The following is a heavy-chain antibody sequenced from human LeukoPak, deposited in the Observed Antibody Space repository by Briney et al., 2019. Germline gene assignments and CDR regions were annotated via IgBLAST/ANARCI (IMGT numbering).Heavy chain of an antibody. D-gene: IGHD6-19*01. Sequence: KPSETLSLTCAVYGGSFSGYYWSWIRQPPGKGLEWIGEINHSGSTNYNPSLKSRVTISVDTSKNQFSLKLSSVAAADTAMYYCARESTTVAGTFDYLGQGTLVTVSS. V-gene: IGHV4-34*01. CDR3: ARESTTVAGTFDY. CDR1: GGSFSGYY. CDR2: INHSGST. J-gene: IGHJ4*02.